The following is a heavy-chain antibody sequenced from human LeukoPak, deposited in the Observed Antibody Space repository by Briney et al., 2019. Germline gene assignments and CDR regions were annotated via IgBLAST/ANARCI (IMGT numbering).Heavy chain of an antibody. CDR3: AKEDYGGNSKTVDI. Sequence: GGSLRLSCAASGFTFSSYAMAWIRQAPGKGLEWVSTVTNSGSSTYYADSVKGRFTISRDNSKNTLFLQMNSLRAEDTAVYYCAKEDYGGNSKTVDIWGQGTMVTVSS. CDR2: VTNSGSST. J-gene: IGHJ3*02. CDR1: GFTFSSYA. V-gene: IGHV3-23*01. D-gene: IGHD4-23*01.